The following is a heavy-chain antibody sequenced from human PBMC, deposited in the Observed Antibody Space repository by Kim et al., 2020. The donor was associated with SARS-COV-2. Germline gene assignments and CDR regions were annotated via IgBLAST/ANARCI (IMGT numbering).Heavy chain of an antibody. D-gene: IGHD6-13*01. CDR3: ASPFIAAAGTNDY. J-gene: IGHJ4*02. Sequence: YAQKFQGRVTMTRNTSISTAYMELSSLRSEDTAVYYCASPFIAAAGTNDYWGQGTLVTVSS. V-gene: IGHV1-8*01.